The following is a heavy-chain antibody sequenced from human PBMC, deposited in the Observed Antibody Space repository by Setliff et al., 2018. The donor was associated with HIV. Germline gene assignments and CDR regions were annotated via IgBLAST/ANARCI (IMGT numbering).Heavy chain of an antibody. CDR1: GYTFTSYG. J-gene: IGHJ3*02. CDR3: AKVWGSYRLHAFDI. D-gene: IGHD3-16*02. Sequence: WASVKVSCKASGYTFTSYGISWVRQAPGQGLEWMGWISAYNGNTNYAQKVQGRVTMTTDTSTSTGYMELRSLRSDDTAVYYCAKVWGSYRLHAFDIRGQGTMVTVSS. V-gene: IGHV1-18*01. CDR2: ISAYNGNT.